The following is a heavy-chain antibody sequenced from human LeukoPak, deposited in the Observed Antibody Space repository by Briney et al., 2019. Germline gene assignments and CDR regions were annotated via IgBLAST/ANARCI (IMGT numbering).Heavy chain of an antibody. V-gene: IGHV4-59*01. D-gene: IGHD5-12*01. J-gene: IGHJ4*02. Sequence: SETLSLTCTVSGGSISSYYWSWIRQPPGKGLEWIGYMYYSGSTNYNPSLKSRVTISVDTSKNQFSLKLSSVTAADTAVYYCARDHHSGYDFDYFDYWGQGTLVTVSS. CDR2: MYYSGST. CDR3: ARDHHSGYDFDYFDY. CDR1: GGSISSYY.